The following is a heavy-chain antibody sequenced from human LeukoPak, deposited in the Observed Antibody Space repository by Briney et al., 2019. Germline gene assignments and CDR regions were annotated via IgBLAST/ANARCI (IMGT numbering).Heavy chain of an antibody. CDR1: GGSIRCYY. Sequence: SETLSLTFTVSGGSIRCYYWSWLRPPAGKGLELIGRIYTSGSTNYNPSLKSRVAMSLDTSKNQFSLKLSSVTAADTAVYYCARVLATMATGYFDYWGQGTLVTVSS. D-gene: IGHD4/OR15-4a*01. V-gene: IGHV4-4*07. CDR3: ARVLATMATGYFDY. J-gene: IGHJ4*02. CDR2: IYTSGST.